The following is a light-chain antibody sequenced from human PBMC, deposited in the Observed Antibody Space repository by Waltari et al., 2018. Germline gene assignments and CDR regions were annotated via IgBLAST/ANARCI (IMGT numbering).Light chain of an antibody. Sequence: EIVMTQSPATLSVSPGERVTLSCRASQSVSSNLAWYQQKPGQAPRLFIYGASTSATGIPARFSGSGSGTEFTLTISSLQSEDVAVYCCQQYHNWPLTFGGGTKVAIK. J-gene: IGKJ4*01. CDR2: GAS. CDR3: QQYHNWPLT. CDR1: QSVSSN. V-gene: IGKV3-15*01.